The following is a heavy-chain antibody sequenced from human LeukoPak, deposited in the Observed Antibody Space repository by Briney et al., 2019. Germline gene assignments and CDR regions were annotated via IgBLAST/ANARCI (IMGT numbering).Heavy chain of an antibody. V-gene: IGHV3-21*01. CDR3: ARGTPGGQWLVAFDI. Sequence: GGSLRLSCAASGFTFSSYSMNWVRQAPGKGLEWVSSISSSSSYIYYADSVKGRFTISRDNAKNSLYLQMNSLRAEDTAVYYCARGTPGGQWLVAFDIWGQGTMVTVSS. CDR2: ISSSSSYI. J-gene: IGHJ3*02. CDR1: GFTFSSYS. D-gene: IGHD6-19*01.